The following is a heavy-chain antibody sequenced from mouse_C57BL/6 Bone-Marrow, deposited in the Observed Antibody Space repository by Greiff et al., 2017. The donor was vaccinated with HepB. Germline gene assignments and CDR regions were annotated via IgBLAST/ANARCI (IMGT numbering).Heavy chain of an antibody. Sequence: QVQLQQSGAELVRPGTSVKVSCKASGYAFTNYLIEWVKQRPGQGLEWIGVINPGSGGTNYNEKFKGKATVTADKSSSTAYMQLSSLTSEDSAVCVCARRDGYLFAYWGQGTLVTVSA. V-gene: IGHV1-54*01. CDR2: INPGSGGT. D-gene: IGHD2-3*01. CDR3: ARRDGYLFAY. CDR1: GYAFTNYL. J-gene: IGHJ3*01.